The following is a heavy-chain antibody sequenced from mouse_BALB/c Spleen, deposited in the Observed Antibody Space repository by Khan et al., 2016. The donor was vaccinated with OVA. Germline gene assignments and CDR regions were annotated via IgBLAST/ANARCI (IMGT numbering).Heavy chain of an antibody. CDR2: ISYSGNT. CDR3: ARVYGGDFDY. V-gene: IGHV3-2*02. J-gene: IGHJ2*01. Sequence: EVQLVESGPGLVKPSQSLSLTCTVTGYSITSDYAWNWIRQFPGNKLEWMGYISYSGNTNYNPSLKSRISIIRDTSKNQFFLQFNSVTTEDTATYYCARVYGGDFDYWGQGTTLTVSS. CDR1: GYSITSDYA. D-gene: IGHD2-10*02.